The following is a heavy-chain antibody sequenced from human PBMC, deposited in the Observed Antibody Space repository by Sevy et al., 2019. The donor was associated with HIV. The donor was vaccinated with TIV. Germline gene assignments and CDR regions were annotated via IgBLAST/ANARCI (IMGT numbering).Heavy chain of an antibody. D-gene: IGHD7-27*01. CDR1: GGTFSSYA. CDR2: IIPIFGTA. CDR3: ASRLTGEHYYYGMDV. J-gene: IGHJ6*02. V-gene: IGHV1-69*13. Sequence: ASVKVSCKASGGTFSSYAISWVRQAPGQGLEWMGGIIPIFGTANYAQKFQGRVTITADESTGTAYMELSSLRSEDTAVYYCASRLTGEHYYYGMDVWGQGTTVTVSS.